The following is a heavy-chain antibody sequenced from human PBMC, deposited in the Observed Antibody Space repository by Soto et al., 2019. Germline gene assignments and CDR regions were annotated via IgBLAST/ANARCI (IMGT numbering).Heavy chain of an antibody. Sequence: QAHLAQSGAEVKKPGSSVTVSCKASGGTFNSYGISWVRQAPGQGLDWMGVIIPLYGTVNYAQKFQGRVSITAEKSTSTAYMDLNSLRSDDTAVYYWARVTVIRGVIPSHFGLWGQGTQVTVPS. J-gene: IGHJ4*02. CDR3: ARVTVIRGVIPSHFGL. CDR1: GGTFNSYG. CDR2: IIPLYGTV. V-gene: IGHV1-69*06. D-gene: IGHD3-10*01.